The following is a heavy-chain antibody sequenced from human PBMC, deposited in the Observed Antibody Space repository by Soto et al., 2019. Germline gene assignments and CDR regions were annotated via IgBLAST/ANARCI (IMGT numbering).Heavy chain of an antibody. V-gene: IGHV3-9*01. CDR1: GFNFDEYA. D-gene: IGHD2-21*02. J-gene: IGHJ3*01. CDR3: AKAHIVVVTTIQGVAFDV. Sequence: GGSLRLSCAASGFNFDEYAMHWVRQAPGKGLEWVSGISYDSGAIGYADSVKGRFTVSRDNAKNSLYLQMNSLRAEDTALYYCAKAHIVVVTTIQGVAFDVWGQGTMVTVSS. CDR2: ISYDSGAI.